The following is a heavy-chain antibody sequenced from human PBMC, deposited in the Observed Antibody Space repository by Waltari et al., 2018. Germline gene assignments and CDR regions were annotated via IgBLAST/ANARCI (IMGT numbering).Heavy chain of an antibody. CDR3: ANAGGVAAAGPT. D-gene: IGHD6-13*01. J-gene: IGHJ4*02. CDR2: IYHSGTT. V-gene: IGHV4-4*02. Sequence: QVQLQESGPGLVKPSGTLSLTCAVSGGSIRRSNWWRWVRQPPGKGLEWIGEIYHSGTTNYNPSLKSRVTISVDKSKNQFSLKLSSVTAADTAVYYCANAGGVAAAGPTWGQGTLVTVSS. CDR1: GGSIRRSNW.